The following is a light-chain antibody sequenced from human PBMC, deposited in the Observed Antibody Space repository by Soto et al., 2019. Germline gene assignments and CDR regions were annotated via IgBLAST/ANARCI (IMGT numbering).Light chain of an antibody. J-gene: IGKJ1*01. V-gene: IGKV1-9*01. Sequence: DVQLTQSPSFLSASVGDRVCITCRASQDISTYLAWYQQKPGKAPKLLIYGASSRATGIPDRFSASGSETDFTLTNSRLEPEDVAVYYCQQYGSSLWTCGQGTKMEIK. CDR1: QDISTY. CDR2: GAS. CDR3: QQYGSSLWT.